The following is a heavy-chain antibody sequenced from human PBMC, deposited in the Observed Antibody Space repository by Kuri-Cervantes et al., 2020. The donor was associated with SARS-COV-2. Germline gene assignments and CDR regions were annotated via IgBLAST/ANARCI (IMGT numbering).Heavy chain of an antibody. Sequence: ESLKISCAVYGGSFSGYYWSWIRQPPGKGLEWIGEINHSGSTNYNPSLKSRVTISVDTSKNQFSLKLSSVTAADTAVYYCARVVPVGSSQITMIVGRWFDPWGQGTLVTVSS. V-gene: IGHV4-34*01. CDR2: INHSGST. J-gene: IGHJ5*02. D-gene: IGHD3-22*01. CDR1: GGSFSGYY. CDR3: ARVVPVGSSQITMIVGRWFDP.